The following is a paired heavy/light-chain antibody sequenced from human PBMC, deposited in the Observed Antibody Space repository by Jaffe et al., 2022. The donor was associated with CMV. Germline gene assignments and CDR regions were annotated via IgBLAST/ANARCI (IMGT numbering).Heavy chain of an antibody. CDR1: GFTFSSYE. D-gene: IGHD3-10*01. V-gene: IGHV3-48*03. CDR2: ISYSGSNT. Sequence: EVQLVESGGGLVQPGGSLRLSCAASGFTFSSYEMNWVRQAPGKGLEWVSGISYSGSNTYYADSVKGRFTVSRDSAKNSLHLQMNSLRAEDTAIYYCARVGIYASGTYPLAFDIWGQGTVVTVSS. J-gene: IGHJ3*02. CDR3: ARVGIYASGTYPLAFDI.
Light chain of an antibody. CDR1: QSVSNN. V-gene: IGKV3-15*01. Sequence: EIVMTQSPATLSVSPGERATLSCRASQSVSNNLAWYQQKPGQAPRLLIYGASTRATGIPARFSGSGSGTDFTLTISSLQSEDFAAYYCQQYNKWPPLTFGGGTKVEIK. J-gene: IGKJ4*01. CDR2: GAS. CDR3: QQYNKWPPLT.